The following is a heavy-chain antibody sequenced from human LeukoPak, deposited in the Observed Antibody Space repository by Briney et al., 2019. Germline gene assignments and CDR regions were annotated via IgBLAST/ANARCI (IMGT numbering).Heavy chain of an antibody. D-gene: IGHD4-11*01. CDR1: GYIFTSYG. CDR3: ARDASRLVYSNYGYFDY. Sequence: ASVKVSCKASGYIFTSYGISRLRQAPGQGLEWMGWISAYNGNTNYAQKLQGRVTMTTDTSTSTAYMELRSLRSDDTAVYYCARDASRLVYSNYGYFDYWGQGTLVTVSS. V-gene: IGHV1-18*01. CDR2: ISAYNGNT. J-gene: IGHJ4*02.